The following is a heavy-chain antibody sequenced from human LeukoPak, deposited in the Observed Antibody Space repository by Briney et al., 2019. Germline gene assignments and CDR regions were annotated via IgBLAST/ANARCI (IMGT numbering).Heavy chain of an antibody. J-gene: IGHJ4*02. CDR1: GFSFGTYA. V-gene: IGHV3-23*01. CDR3: AKAGGDYKLFDY. D-gene: IGHD4-17*01. CDR2: ISGSGGST. Sequence: PGGSLRLSCAASGFSFGTYALSWVRQAPGKGLEWVSTISGSGGSTYYADSVRGRFTISRDNSKNTRYMQMSSLRAEDTAVFYCAKAGGDYKLFDYWGQGTLVTVSS.